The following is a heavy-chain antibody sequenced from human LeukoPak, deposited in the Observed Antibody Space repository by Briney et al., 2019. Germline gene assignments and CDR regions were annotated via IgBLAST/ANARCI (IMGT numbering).Heavy chain of an antibody. D-gene: IGHD3-9*01. Sequence: ASVKVSCEASGYTFTSYSFSWVRQAPGQGLEWMGWVSTNNDKANYPQKLQGRVTMTTDTSTSTAYMELRSLSSDDTAVYYCARVVTGYYRLDPWSLGTLVTVSS. J-gene: IGHJ5*02. CDR1: GYTFTSYS. CDR2: VSTNNDKA. V-gene: IGHV1-18*01. CDR3: ARVVTGYYRLDP.